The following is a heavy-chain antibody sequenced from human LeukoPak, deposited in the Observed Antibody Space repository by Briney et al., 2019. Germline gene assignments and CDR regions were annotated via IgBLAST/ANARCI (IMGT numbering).Heavy chain of an antibody. CDR3: ASRNQYCGGDCFWAFDI. CDR2: ISGSGGTT. J-gene: IGHJ3*02. D-gene: IGHD2-21*02. Sequence: PGGSLRLSCAAFGFTFTSFAMSWVRQAPGKGLEWVSAISGSGGTTYYADSVKGRFTISRDNSKNTLYLQMNSLRAEDTAVYYCASRNQYCGGDCFWAFDIWGRGTMVTVSS. V-gene: IGHV3-23*01. CDR1: GFTFTSFA.